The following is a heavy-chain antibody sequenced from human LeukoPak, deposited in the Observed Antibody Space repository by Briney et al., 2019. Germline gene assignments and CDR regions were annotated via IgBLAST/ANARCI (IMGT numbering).Heavy chain of an antibody. CDR2: ISGSSSYI. V-gene: IGHV3-21*01. D-gene: IGHD1-26*01. Sequence: PGGSLRLSCAASGFTFSSYSMNWVRLAPGKGLEWVPSISGSSSYIYYADSVKGRFTISRDNANNSLYLQMNSLRAEDTAVYYCARVHSGSYQYYYYYMDVWGKGTTVTVSS. J-gene: IGHJ6*03. CDR3: ARVHSGSYQYYYYYMDV. CDR1: GFTFSSYS.